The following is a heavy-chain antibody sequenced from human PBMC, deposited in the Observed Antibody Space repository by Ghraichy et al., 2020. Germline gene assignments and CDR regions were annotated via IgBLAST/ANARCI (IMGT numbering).Heavy chain of an antibody. V-gene: IGHV3-48*02. CDR2: ISSSSSTI. D-gene: IGHD3-16*01. J-gene: IGHJ6*02. CDR3: ARDQRGFLGAVTKLGGMDG. CDR1: GFTFGSYS. Sequence: GGSLRLSCAASGFTFGSYSMNWVRQAPGKGLEWVSYISSSSSTIYYADSVKGRFTISRDNAKNSLYLQMNSLRDEDTAVYYCARDQRGFLGAVTKLGGMDGWGQGTTVTVS.